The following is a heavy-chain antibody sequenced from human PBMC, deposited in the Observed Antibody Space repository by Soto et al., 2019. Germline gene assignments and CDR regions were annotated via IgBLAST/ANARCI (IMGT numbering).Heavy chain of an antibody. CDR2: IYYSGST. J-gene: IGHJ5*02. CDR1: GGSISSYY. CDR3: ARHLKGAVPAATGFDP. D-gene: IGHD2-2*01. Sequence: PSETLSLTCTVSGGSISSYYWSWIRQPPGKGLEWIGYIYYSGSTNYNPSLKSRVTISVDTSKNQFSLKLSSVTAADTAVYYCARHLKGAVPAATGFDPWGQGTLVTVSS. V-gene: IGHV4-59*08.